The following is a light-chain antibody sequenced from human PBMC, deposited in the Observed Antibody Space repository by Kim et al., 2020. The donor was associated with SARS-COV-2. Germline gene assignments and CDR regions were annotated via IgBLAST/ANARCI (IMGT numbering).Light chain of an antibody. V-gene: IGKV3-15*01. CDR1: QSISTN. CDR2: GAS. Sequence: VSPGERANLSCWASQSISTNLAWYQQKPGQAPRLLIYGASTRATGIPARFSGSGSGTEFTLTISSLQSEDFAVYYCQQYSNWPLAFGGGTKVDIK. CDR3: QQYSNWPLA. J-gene: IGKJ4*01.